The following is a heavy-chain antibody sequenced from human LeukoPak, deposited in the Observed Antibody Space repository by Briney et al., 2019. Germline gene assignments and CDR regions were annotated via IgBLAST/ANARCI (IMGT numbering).Heavy chain of an antibody. CDR1: GGSISSSSYY. V-gene: IGHV4-39*01. CDR2: IYYSGST. D-gene: IGHD6-13*01. Sequence: SETLSLTCTVSGGSISSSSYYWGWIRQPPGKGLEWIGSIYYSGSTYYNPSLKSRVTISVDTSKNQFSLKLSSVTAADTAVYYCAEANGYSSSWRRDYYMDVWGKGTTVTISS. J-gene: IGHJ6*03. CDR3: AEANGYSSSWRRDYYMDV.